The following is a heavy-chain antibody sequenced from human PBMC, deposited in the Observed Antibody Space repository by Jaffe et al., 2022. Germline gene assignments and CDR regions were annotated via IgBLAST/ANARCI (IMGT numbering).Heavy chain of an antibody. CDR2: ISYDGSNK. D-gene: IGHD2-2*01. J-gene: IGHJ5*02. CDR3: AKDRTAHYQLRELDP. CDR1: GFTFSSYG. V-gene: IGHV3-30*18. Sequence: QVQLVESGGGVVQPGRSLRLSCAASGFTFSSYGMHWVRQAPGKGLEWVAVISYDGSNKYYADSVKGRFTISRDNSKNTLYLQMNSLRAEDTAVYYCAKDRTAHYQLRELDPWGQGTLVTVSS.